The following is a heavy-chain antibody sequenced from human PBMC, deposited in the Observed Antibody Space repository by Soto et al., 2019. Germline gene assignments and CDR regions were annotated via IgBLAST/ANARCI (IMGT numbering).Heavy chain of an antibody. J-gene: IGHJ3*02. V-gene: IGHV3-23*01. CDR2: ISASGGTT. CDR1: GFTFGNYA. CDR3: VKDRWRDCDHDTLDAFEI. D-gene: IGHD2-21*02. Sequence: EVQLLESGGGLVQPGGSLRLSCAASGFTFGNYAMSWVRQAPGKGLEWVSSISASGGTTYYADAVKGHFTISRDSFTNTLFLQMKGLRAEDTATYYCVKDRWRDCDHDTLDAFEIWGQGTMVTVSS.